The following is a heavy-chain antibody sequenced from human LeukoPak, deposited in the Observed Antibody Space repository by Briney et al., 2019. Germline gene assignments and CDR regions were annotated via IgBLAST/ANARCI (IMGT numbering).Heavy chain of an antibody. Sequence: SETLPLTCAVYGGSFSGYYWSWIRQPPGKGLEWIGEINHSGSTNYNPSLKSRVTISVDTSKNQFSLKLRSVTAADTAVYYCARLFGNYQNYFDYWGQGTLVTVSS. V-gene: IGHV4-34*01. J-gene: IGHJ4*02. CDR2: INHSGST. CDR1: GGSFSGYY. D-gene: IGHD1-7*01. CDR3: ARLFGNYQNYFDY.